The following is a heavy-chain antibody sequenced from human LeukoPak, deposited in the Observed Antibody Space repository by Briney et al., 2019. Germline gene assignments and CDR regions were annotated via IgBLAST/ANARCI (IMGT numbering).Heavy chain of an antibody. J-gene: IGHJ4*02. CDR2: INHSGST. CDR3: ARSPGGYFDY. CDR1: GGSFSGYY. Sequence: SETLSLTCAVYGGSFSGYYWSWIRQPPGKGLEWIGEINHSGSTNYNPSLKSRVTISVDTSKNQFSLKVTSVTAADTAVYYCARSPGGYFDYWGQGILVTVSS. V-gene: IGHV4-34*01. D-gene: IGHD3-10*01.